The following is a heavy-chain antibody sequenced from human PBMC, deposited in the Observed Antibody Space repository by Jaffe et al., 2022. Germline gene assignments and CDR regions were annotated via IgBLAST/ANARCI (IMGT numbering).Heavy chain of an antibody. CDR1: GFTFDDYA. D-gene: IGHD5-12*01. CDR2: ISWNSGSI. CDR3: AKDIGGYSGYDYFDY. V-gene: IGHV3-9*01. J-gene: IGHJ4*02. Sequence: EVQLVESGGGLVQPGRSLRLSCAASGFTFDDYAMHWVRQAPGKGLEWVSGISWNSGSIGYADSVKGRFTISRDNAKNSLYLQMNSLRAEDTALYYCAKDIGGYSGYDYFDYWGQGTLVTVSS.